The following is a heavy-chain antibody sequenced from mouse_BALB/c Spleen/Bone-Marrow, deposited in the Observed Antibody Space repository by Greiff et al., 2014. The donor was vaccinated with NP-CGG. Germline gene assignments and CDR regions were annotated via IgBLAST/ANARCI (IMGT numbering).Heavy chain of an antibody. CDR1: GYAFTNYL. Sequence: QVQLQQSGAELVRPGTSVKVSCKASGYAFTNYLIEWVNQRPGQGLEWIGVINPGSGGTNYNEKFKGKATLTADKSSSTAYMQLSSLTSDDSAVYFCARRDGNYAWFAYWGQGTLVTVSA. D-gene: IGHD2-1*01. CDR2: INPGSGGT. CDR3: ARRDGNYAWFAY. J-gene: IGHJ3*01. V-gene: IGHV1-54*03.